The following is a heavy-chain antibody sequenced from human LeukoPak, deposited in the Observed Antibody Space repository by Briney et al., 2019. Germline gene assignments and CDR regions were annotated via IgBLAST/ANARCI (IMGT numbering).Heavy chain of an antibody. CDR3: ASTCSSTSCSFDY. CDR2: IYHSGST. V-gene: IGHV4-30-2*01. D-gene: IGHD2-2*01. Sequence: SKTLSLTCTVSGGSISSGGYYWSWIRQPPGKGLEWIGYIYHSGSTYYNPSLKSRVTISVDRSKNQFSLKLSSVTAADTAVYYCASTCSSTSCSFDYXXXGTXVTVXS. CDR1: GGSISSGGYY. J-gene: IGHJ4*03.